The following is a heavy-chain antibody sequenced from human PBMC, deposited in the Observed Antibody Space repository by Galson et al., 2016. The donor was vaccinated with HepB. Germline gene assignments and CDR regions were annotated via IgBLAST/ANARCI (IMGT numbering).Heavy chain of an antibody. CDR1: EFSLSTSGMC. J-gene: IGHJ4*02. V-gene: IGHV2-70*11. Sequence: PALVKPTQTLTLTCTFSEFSLSTSGMCVNWIRQPPGKVLEWLARIDWDDDKYYSASLKTRLTISKDTSKNQLVLTMTNMDPVDTATYYCARIVVTATKTFDYWGQGTLVTVSS. D-gene: IGHD2-21*02. CDR2: IDWDDDK. CDR3: ARIVVTATKTFDY.